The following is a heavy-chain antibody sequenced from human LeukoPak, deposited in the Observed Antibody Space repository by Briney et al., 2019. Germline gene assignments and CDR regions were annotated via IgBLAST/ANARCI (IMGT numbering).Heavy chain of an antibody. V-gene: IGHV3-30-3*01. CDR3: ARVSGSSWFGDWFDP. J-gene: IGHJ5*02. CDR2: ISYDGSNK. CDR1: GFTFSSYA. Sequence: GRSLRLSCAASGFTFSSYAMHWVRQAPGKGLEWVAVISYDGSNKYYADSVKGRFTISRDNSKNSLYLQMNSLRAEDTAVFYCARVSGSSWFGDWFDPWGQGTLVTVSS. D-gene: IGHD6-13*01.